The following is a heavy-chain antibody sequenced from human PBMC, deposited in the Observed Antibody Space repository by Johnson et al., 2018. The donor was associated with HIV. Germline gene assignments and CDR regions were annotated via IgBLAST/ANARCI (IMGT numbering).Heavy chain of an antibody. V-gene: IGHV3-30*02. CDR3: VKDRGSPGVPAALDV. Sequence: QVQLVESGGGVVQPGGSLRLSCAASGFTFSSYGMHWVRQAPGKGLEWVAFIRYDGSNKYYADSVKGRFTISRDNSKTTLNLEMDGLKDEDTGLYYCVKDRGSPGVPAALDVWGQGTKVIVSS. CDR1: GFTFSSYG. D-gene: IGHD1-26*01. J-gene: IGHJ3*01. CDR2: IRYDGSNK.